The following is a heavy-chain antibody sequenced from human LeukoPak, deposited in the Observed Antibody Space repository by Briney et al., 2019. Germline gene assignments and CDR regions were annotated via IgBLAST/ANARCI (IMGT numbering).Heavy chain of an antibody. V-gene: IGHV4-34*01. D-gene: IGHD3/OR15-3a*01. Sequence: SETLSLTCVVSGGSLSGYYWSWIRQSPGKGLEWIGDINYSGSTNHTPPIKRRVVFSVDTSKNQSSLKIGSATAAVSAVYYCAGGEDCLGRVLDHWGQGSLVTVSS. CDR2: INYSGST. J-gene: IGHJ4*02. CDR1: GGSLSGYY. CDR3: AGGEDCLGRVLDH.